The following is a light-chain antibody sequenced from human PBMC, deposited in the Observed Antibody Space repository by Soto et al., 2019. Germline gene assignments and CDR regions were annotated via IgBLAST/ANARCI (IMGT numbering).Light chain of an antibody. CDR3: QQYNSYSPGYT. V-gene: IGKV1-5*01. Sequence: DIQMTQSPSTLSASVGDRVTITCRASQSISSWLAWYQQKPGKAPKLLIYDASSLESGVPSRVSGSGSGTEFTLTISSLQPDDFEPYYCQQYNSYSPGYTFGQGTKLEIK. J-gene: IGKJ2*01. CDR1: QSISSW. CDR2: DAS.